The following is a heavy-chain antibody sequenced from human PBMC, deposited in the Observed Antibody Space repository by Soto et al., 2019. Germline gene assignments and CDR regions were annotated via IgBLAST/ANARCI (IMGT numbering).Heavy chain of an antibody. V-gene: IGHV4-31*03. CDR2: IYYSGST. Sequence: SETLSLTCTVSSGSIRSGGYYWSWVRQSPRRGLEWIGNIYYSGSTYYNPSLKSRLTISVDTSKNQFSLNLSSVTAADTAVYYCARDRLMATAGTARHYSGLDVWGQGTAVTVSS. D-gene: IGHD5-18*01. CDR1: SGSIRSGGYY. J-gene: IGHJ6*02. CDR3: ARDRLMATAGTARHYSGLDV.